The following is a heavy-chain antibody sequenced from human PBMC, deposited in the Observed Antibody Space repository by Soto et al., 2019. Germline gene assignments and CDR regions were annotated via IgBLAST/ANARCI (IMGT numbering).Heavy chain of an antibody. D-gene: IGHD1-7*01. J-gene: IGHJ6*02. CDR2: IIPIFGTA. CDR1: GGTFSSYA. Sequence: QVQLVQSGAEVMKPGSSVKVSCKASGGTFSSYAISWVRQAPGQGLEWMGGIIPIFGTANYAQKFQGRVTITADESTSTAYMELSSLRSEDTDVYYCAGPPELTRIYYYYGMDVWGQGTTVTVSS. CDR3: AGPPELTRIYYYYGMDV. V-gene: IGHV1-69*12.